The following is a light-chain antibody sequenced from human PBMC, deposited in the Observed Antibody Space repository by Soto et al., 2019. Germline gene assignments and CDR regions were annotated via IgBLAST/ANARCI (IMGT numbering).Light chain of an antibody. CDR1: KLGDEY. V-gene: IGLV3-1*01. CDR3: QAWDSTTGV. Sequence: SYELTQPPSVSVSPGQTASITCSGDKLGDEYACWYQQKPGQSPVLVIYQDNKRPSGIPERFSGSNSGNTATLTISGTQAMDEADYYCQAWDSTTGVFGGGNKLTVL. CDR2: QDN. J-gene: IGLJ2*01.